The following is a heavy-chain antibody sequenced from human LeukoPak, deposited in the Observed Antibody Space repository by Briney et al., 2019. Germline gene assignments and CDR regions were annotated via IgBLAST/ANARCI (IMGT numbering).Heavy chain of an antibody. CDR2: INHSGST. CDR3: ARVGYSSGWYPFDY. V-gene: IGHV4-34*01. CDR1: GGSFSGYY. Sequence: KPSETLSLTCAVYGGSFSGYYWSWIRQPPGQGLEWIGEINHSGSTNFNPSLKSRVTISLDTSKNQLSLKLTSVTAADTALYFCARVGYSSGWYPFDYWGQGTLVTVSS. D-gene: IGHD6-19*01. J-gene: IGHJ4*02.